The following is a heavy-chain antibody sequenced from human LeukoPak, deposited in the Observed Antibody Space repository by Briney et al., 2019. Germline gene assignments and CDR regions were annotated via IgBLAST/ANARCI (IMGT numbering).Heavy chain of an antibody. CDR2: IYYSGST. CDR1: GGSISSYY. Sequence: SETLSLTCTVSGGSISSYYWSWIRQPPGKGLEWIGYIYYSGSTNYNPSLKSRVTISADTSKNQFSLKLSSVTAADTAVYYCASCSDTNGVCHLDAFDIWGQGTMVTVSS. V-gene: IGHV4-59*01. D-gene: IGHD2-8*01. CDR3: ASCSDTNGVCHLDAFDI. J-gene: IGHJ3*02.